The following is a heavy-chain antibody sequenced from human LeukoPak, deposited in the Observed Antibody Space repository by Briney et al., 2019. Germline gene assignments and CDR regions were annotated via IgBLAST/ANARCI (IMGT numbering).Heavy chain of an antibody. CDR2: INPSGGST. Sequence: ASVKVSCKASGYTFTSYYMHWVRQAPGQGLEWMGIINPSGGSTSYAQKFQGRVTITADKSTSTAYMELSSLRSEDTGVYYCVRVTIFGVVTNAFDIWGQGTMVTVSS. CDR1: GYTFTSYY. D-gene: IGHD3-3*01. CDR3: VRVTIFGVVTNAFDI. V-gene: IGHV1-46*01. J-gene: IGHJ3*02.